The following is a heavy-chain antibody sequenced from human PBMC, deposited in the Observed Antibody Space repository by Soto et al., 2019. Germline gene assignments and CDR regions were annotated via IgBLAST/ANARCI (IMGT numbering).Heavy chain of an antibody. CDR1: GGSISSSSYY. J-gene: IGHJ4*02. D-gene: IGHD2-15*01. Sequence: SETLSLTCTVSGGSISSSSYYWGWIRQPPGKGLEWIGSIYYSGSTYYNPSLKSRVTISVDTSKNQFSLKLSSVTAADTAVYYCASKRYCSGGNCYDDYWGQGTLVTVSS. CDR2: IYYSGST. V-gene: IGHV4-39*01. CDR3: ASKRYCSGGNCYDDY.